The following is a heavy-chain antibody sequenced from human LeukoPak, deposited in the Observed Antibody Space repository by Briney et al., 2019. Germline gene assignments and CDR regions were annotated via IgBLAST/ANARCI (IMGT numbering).Heavy chain of an antibody. CDR3: ARPKGEGRGILFHVFDI. CDR2: LSEIGTST. J-gene: IGHJ3*02. V-gene: IGHV3-23*01. D-gene: IGHD6-13*01. CDR1: GFTFSNYA. Sequence: GGSLRLSCAASGFTFSNYAMSWVRQVPGKGLEWVSSLSEIGTSTYYADSVNGGFTISRDNSKNTLYLQMNSLRVEDTAVYYCARPKGEGRGILFHVFDIWGQGTMVTVSS.